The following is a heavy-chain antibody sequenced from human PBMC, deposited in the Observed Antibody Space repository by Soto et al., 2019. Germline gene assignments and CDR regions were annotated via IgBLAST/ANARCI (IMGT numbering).Heavy chain of an antibody. V-gene: IGHV4-28*01. CDR2: IYYSGST. CDR1: GYSISSSNW. D-gene: IGHD3-3*01. J-gene: IGHJ5*02. CDR3: ARTGVRGYYGGNWFDP. Sequence: QVRLQESGPGLVKPSDTLSLTCAVSGYSISSSNWWGWIRQPPGKGLEWIGYIYYSGSTYYNPSLKSRVTMSVDTSKNQFSLKLSSVTAVDTAVYYCARTGVRGYYGGNWFDPWGQGTLVTVSS.